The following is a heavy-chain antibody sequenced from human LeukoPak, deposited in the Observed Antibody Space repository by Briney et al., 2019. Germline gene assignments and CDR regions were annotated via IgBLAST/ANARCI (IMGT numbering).Heavy chain of an antibody. Sequence: SETLSLTCTVSAGSISGYYWGWIRQPPGKGLEWIGYIYYSGSSKYSPSLKSRVTMSVDTSKNQFSLKLSSVTAADTAVYYCARYDSSGFALENWGQGTLVTVSS. J-gene: IGHJ4*02. CDR2: IYYSGSS. CDR3: ARYDSSGFALEN. CDR1: AGSISGYY. D-gene: IGHD3-22*01. V-gene: IGHV4-59*01.